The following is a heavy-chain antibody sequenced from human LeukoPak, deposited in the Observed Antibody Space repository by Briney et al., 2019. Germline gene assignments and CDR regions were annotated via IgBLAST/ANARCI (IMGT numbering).Heavy chain of an antibody. CDR3: ARTGHYCSSTSCNPRRAWFDP. J-gene: IGHJ5*02. D-gene: IGHD2-2*01. Sequence: SETLSLTCAVSGGSISSGGYSWSWLRQPPGKGLEWIGYIYHSGSTYYNPSLKSRVTISVDRSKNQFSLKLSSVTAAGTAVSYCARTGHYCSSTSCNPRRAWFDPWGQGTLVTVSS. CDR2: IYHSGST. CDR1: GGSISSGGYS. V-gene: IGHV4-30-2*01.